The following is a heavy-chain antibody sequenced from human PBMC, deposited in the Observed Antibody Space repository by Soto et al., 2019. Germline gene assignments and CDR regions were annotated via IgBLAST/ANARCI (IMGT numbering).Heavy chain of an antibody. D-gene: IGHD2-2*01. Sequence: EVQLLESGGGLVQPGGSLRLSCVGSGFTFINYAMNWVRQTPGKGLEWVSGISGGGDRTFDADSVKGRFTISRDNSXNTVNLXMNSLRADDTXVYYCARKVLGSTSRPDWWYFDLWGRGTLVTVSS. CDR2: ISGGGDRT. J-gene: IGHJ2*01. CDR3: ARKVLGSTSRPDWWYFDL. V-gene: IGHV3-23*01. CDR1: GFTFINYA.